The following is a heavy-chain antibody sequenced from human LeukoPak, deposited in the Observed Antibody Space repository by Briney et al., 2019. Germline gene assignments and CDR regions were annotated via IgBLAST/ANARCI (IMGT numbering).Heavy chain of an antibody. CDR1: GGSISSGSYY. J-gene: IGHJ4*02. CDR2: IYTSGST. V-gene: IGHV4-61*02. Sequence: PSETLSLTCTVSGGSISSGSYYWSWIRQPAGKGLEWIGRIYTSGSTNYNPSLKSRVTISVDTSKNQFSLKLSSVTAADTAVYYCARGGVAAAGTGLLGYWGQGTLVTVSS. D-gene: IGHD6-13*01. CDR3: ARGGVAAAGTGLLGY.